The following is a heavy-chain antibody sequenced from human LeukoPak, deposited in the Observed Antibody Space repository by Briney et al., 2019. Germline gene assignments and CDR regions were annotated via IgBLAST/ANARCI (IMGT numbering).Heavy chain of an antibody. V-gene: IGHV4-34*01. J-gene: IGHJ3*02. D-gene: IGHD3-3*01. Sequence: SEALSLTCAVYGGSFSGYYWSWIRQPPGKGLEWIGEINHSGSTNYNPSLKSRVTISVDTSKNQFSLKLSSVTAADTAVYYCARGPVRTITIFGVVIQGGAFDIWGQGTMVTVSS. CDR3: ARGPVRTITIFGVVIQGGAFDI. CDR2: INHSGST. CDR1: GGSFSGYY.